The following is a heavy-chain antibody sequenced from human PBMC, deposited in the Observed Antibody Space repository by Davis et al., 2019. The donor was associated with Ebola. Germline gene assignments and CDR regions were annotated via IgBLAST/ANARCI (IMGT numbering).Heavy chain of an antibody. D-gene: IGHD3-10*01. CDR3: ARGPGGYFDD. V-gene: IGHV4-30-2*01. J-gene: IGHJ4*02. CDR2: IYHSGST. Sequence: PSETLSLTCAVSGGSISSGGYSWSWIRQPPGKGLEWIGYIYHSGSTYYNPSLKSRVTISVDRSKNQFSLKLSSVTAADTAVYYCARGPGGYFDDWGQGTLVTVSS. CDR1: GGSISSGGYS.